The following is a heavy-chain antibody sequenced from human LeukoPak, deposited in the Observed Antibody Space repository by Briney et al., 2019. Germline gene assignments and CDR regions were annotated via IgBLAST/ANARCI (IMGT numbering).Heavy chain of an antibody. CDR2: ISFDGGTK. V-gene: IGHV3-30*18. CDR1: GFTFSSYS. D-gene: IGHD2-21*02. J-gene: IGHJ3*01. CDR3: AKDPCGGDCFDSFDL. Sequence: GGSLRLPCAASGFTFSSYSINWVRQAPGKGLEWVAVISFDGGTKFYADSVKGRFTISRDDSKNTVYLQMNSLRVEDTAVYYCAKDPCGGDCFDSFDLWGQGTMVTVSS.